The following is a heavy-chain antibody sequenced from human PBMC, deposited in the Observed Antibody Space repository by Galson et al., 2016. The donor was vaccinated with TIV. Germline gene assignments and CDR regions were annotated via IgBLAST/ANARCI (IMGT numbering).Heavy chain of an antibody. CDR2: IIPILGIA. CDR1: GGTFSSFT. D-gene: IGHD3-3*01. V-gene: IGHV1-69*02. CDR3: ASDHEGDSWSGSYRVGYYNFMDV. Sequence: SVKVSCKASGGTFSSFTISWVRQAPGQGLEWMGRIIPILGIANYAQKFQGRLSIIADKSTSTAYMEMSSLSSEDTAVYYCASDHEGDSWSGSYRVGYYNFMDVWGKGTTVTVSS. J-gene: IGHJ6*03.